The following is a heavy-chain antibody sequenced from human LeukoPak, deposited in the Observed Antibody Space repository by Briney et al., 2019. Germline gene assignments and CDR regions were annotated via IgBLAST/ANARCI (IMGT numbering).Heavy chain of an antibody. CDR2: ISGSGGST. Sequence: GESLRLSCAASGFTLSSYAMNWVRQAPEKGLEWVSAISGSGGSTYYADSVKGRFTISRDNSKNTLYLQMNSLRTEETAVYYRAKGPAMVRGTFDPWGQGTLVTVSS. D-gene: IGHD3-10*01. V-gene: IGHV3-23*01. CDR1: GFTLSSYA. J-gene: IGHJ5*02. CDR3: AKGPAMVRGTFDP.